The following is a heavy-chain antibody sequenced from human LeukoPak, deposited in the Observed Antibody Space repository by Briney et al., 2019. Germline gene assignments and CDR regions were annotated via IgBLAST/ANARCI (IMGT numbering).Heavy chain of an antibody. CDR2: INHSGST. V-gene: IGHV4-39*07. CDR3: XSSAPYYDILTGYLTDY. Sequence: SETLSLTCTVSGGSISSGDYYWSWIRQPPGKGLEWIGEINHSGSTNYNPSLKSRVTISVDTSKNQFSLKLSSVTAADTAVYYCXSSAPYYDILTGYLTDYWGQGTLVTVSS. D-gene: IGHD3-9*01. J-gene: IGHJ4*02. CDR1: GGSISSGDYY.